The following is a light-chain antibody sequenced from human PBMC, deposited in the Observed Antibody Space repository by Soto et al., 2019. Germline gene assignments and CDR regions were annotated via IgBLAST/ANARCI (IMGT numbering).Light chain of an antibody. Sequence: QSVLTQPRSVSGSPGQSVTISCTGTSSDVGRYNFVSWYQQHPGKAPKLMIYDVSKRPSGVPDRFSGSKSGNTASLTISGLQAEDETDYYCCSHAGSSVVFGTGTKVTVL. J-gene: IGLJ1*01. CDR1: SSDVGRYNF. V-gene: IGLV2-11*01. CDR2: DVS. CDR3: CSHAGSSVV.